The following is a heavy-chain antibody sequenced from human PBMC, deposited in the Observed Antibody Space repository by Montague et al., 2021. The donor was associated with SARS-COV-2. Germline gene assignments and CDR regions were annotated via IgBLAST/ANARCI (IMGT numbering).Heavy chain of an antibody. CDR3: AREYSSGVYFDY. Sequence: PALVKPTQTLTLTCTFSGFSLSTSGMCVSWIRQLPGKALEWLARIDWDDDKYYSTSLKTRLTISKDTSKNQVVLTVTNMDPVDTATYYCAREYSSGVYFDYGGQGTLVPVSS. V-gene: IGHV2-70*11. CDR2: IDWDDDK. J-gene: IGHJ4*02. CDR1: GFSLSTSGMC. D-gene: IGHD6-19*01.